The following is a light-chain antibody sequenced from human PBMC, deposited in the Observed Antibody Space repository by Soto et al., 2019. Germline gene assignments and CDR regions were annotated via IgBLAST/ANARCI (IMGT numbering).Light chain of an antibody. V-gene: IGKV1-33*01. CDR3: QKSDHLPL. Sequence: DIQMTQSPPSLSASVGDKVTITCQASHDIGNSLNWYQDKPGQPPKLVIYDAYNLETGVPSTFSGNGYGTDFTFTISSLRPEDIATYYCQKSDHLPLFGPETKVDMK. J-gene: IGKJ3*01. CDR2: DAY. CDR1: HDIGNS.